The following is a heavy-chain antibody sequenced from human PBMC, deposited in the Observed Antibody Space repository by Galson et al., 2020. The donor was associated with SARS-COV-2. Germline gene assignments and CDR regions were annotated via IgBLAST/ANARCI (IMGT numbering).Heavy chain of an antibody. Sequence: SETLSLTCTVSGGSISSGGYYWSWIRQHPGKGLEWIGYIYYSGSTYYNPSLKSRVSISVDTSETQFSLKLSSVTAADTAMYYCATGQGYCSGGRCYCQRDDFWGQGTLVIVSS. V-gene: IGHV4-31*03. J-gene: IGHJ4*02. CDR3: ATGQGYCSGGRCYCQRDDF. CDR2: IYYSGST. CDR1: GGSISSGGYY. D-gene: IGHD2-15*01.